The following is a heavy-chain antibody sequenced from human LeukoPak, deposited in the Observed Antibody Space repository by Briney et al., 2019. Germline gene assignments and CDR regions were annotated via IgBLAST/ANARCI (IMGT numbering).Heavy chain of an antibody. D-gene: IGHD1-26*01. Sequence: PGGSLRLSSAASVFSFSSHAMHWVRQAPGKGLEWVALISYDGTYEDYPDSVKGRFSISRDNSKSTMYLQMNSLRLEDTAVYYCVGEVGPRDFGNWGQGTLVTVSS. CDR2: ISYDGTYE. CDR1: VFSFSSHA. J-gene: IGHJ4*02. CDR3: VGEVGPRDFGN. V-gene: IGHV3-30*04.